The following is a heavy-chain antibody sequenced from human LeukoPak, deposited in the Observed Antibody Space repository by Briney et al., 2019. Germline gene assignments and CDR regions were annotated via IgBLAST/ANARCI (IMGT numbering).Heavy chain of an antibody. J-gene: IGHJ3*02. CDR1: GYTFTSYY. D-gene: IGHD4-17*01. V-gene: IGHV1-46*01. CDR2: INPSGGST. Sequence: ASVKVSCKASGYTFTSYYMHWVRQAPGQGLEWMGIINPSGGSTSYAQKFQGRVTMTRDTSTSTVYMELSSLRSEDTAVYYCARRITDYGDYGDAFDIWGQGTMVTVSS. CDR3: ARRITDYGDYGDAFDI.